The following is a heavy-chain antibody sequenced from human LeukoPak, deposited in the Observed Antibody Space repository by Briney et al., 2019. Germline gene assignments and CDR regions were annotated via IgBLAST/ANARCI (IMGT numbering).Heavy chain of an antibody. J-gene: IGHJ4*02. CDR1: GFTFSSYW. D-gene: IGHD2-15*01. CDR2: INSDWSST. V-gene: IGHV3-74*01. Sequence: PGGSLRLSCAASGFTFSSYWMHWVRQAPGKGLVWVSRINSDWSSTSYADSVKGRFTISRDNAKNTLYLQMNSLRAEDTAVYYCARASCYYLYYFDYWGQGTLVTVPS. CDR3: ARASCYYLYYFDY.